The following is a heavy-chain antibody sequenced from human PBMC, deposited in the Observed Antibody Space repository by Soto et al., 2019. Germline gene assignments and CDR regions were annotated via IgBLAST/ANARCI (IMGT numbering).Heavy chain of an antibody. D-gene: IGHD3-10*01. J-gene: IGHJ4*02. V-gene: IGHV4-31*01. CDR3: ARTRLLWFGELSTAFYFDY. CDR1: GGSISSGGYY. CDR2: IYYSGST. Sequence: QVQLQESGPGLVKPSQTLSLTCTVSGGSISSGGYYWSWIRQHPGKGLEWIGYIYYSGSTYYNPSLKSHCTIAVDTSKNQFSLKLSSVTASDTAVYYCARTRLLWFGELSTAFYFDYWGQGTLVTVSS.